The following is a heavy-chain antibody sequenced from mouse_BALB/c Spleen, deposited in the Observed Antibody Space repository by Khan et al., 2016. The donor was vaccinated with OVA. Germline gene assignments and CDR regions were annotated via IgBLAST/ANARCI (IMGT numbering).Heavy chain of an antibody. J-gene: IGHJ4*01. CDR3: ARPPYFSDVMVY. Sequence: QIQLVQSGPALKKPGETVKISCKASGYTFTNYGMNWVKQAPGKGLKWMGWINTYTGEPTYADDFKGRFAFSLETSASTANLQINNLKSEDTATDFCARPPYFSDVMVYWGQGTSVTVSS. CDR1: GYTFTNYG. CDR2: INTYTGEP. V-gene: IGHV9-3-1*01. D-gene: IGHD2-10*01.